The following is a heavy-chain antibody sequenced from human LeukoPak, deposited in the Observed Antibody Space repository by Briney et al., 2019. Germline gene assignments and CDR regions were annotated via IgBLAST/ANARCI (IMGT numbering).Heavy chain of an antibody. V-gene: IGHV4-59*01. CDR3: ASLKDIVGATVDY. CDR1: GASISSYY. J-gene: IGHJ4*02. CDR2: IYYSGST. Sequence: PSETLFLTCTVSGASISSYYWSWIRQPPGKGLEWIGYIYYSGSTNYNPSLKSRVTISVDTSKNQFSLKLSSVTAADKAVYYCASLKDIVGATVDYWGQGTLVTVSS. D-gene: IGHD1-26*01.